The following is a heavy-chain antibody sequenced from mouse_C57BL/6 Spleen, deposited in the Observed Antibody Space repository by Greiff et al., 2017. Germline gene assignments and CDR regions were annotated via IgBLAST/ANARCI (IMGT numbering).Heavy chain of an antibody. CDR2: IDPNYGTT. Sequence: VQLQQPGPELVKPGASVKISCKASGYSFTDYNMNWVKQSNGKSLEWIGVIDPNYGTTSYNQKFKGKATLTVDQSSSTAYMQLNSLTSVDSAVYYCARLLLLTDAMDYWGQGTSVTVSS. CDR1: GYSFTDYN. V-gene: IGHV1-39*01. D-gene: IGHD1-1*01. J-gene: IGHJ4*01. CDR3: ARLLLLTDAMDY.